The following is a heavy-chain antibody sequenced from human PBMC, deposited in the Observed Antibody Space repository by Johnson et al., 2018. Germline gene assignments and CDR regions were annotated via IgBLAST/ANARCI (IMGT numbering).Heavy chain of an antibody. CDR2: ISSSGSTI. V-gene: IGHV3-11*04. D-gene: IGHD4-23*01. CDR3: AGGGLRWSSPGAFDV. Sequence: QVQLVESGGGLVKXGGSXRLXCAASGFTFSDYYMSWIRQAPGKGLEWVSYISSSGSTIYYAVSVKGRFATSRDNATNSVYLQMYSPRAEATAVYYCAGGGLRWSSPGAFDVWGQGTRVTVSS. J-gene: IGHJ3*01. CDR1: GFTFSDYY.